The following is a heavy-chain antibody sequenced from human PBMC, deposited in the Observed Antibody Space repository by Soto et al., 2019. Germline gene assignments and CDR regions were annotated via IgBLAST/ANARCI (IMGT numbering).Heavy chain of an antibody. J-gene: IGHJ3*02. CDR2: ISAYNGNT. D-gene: IGHD6-19*01. V-gene: IGHV1-18*01. Sequence: GASVKVSCKASGYTFTSYGISWVRQAPGQGLEWMGWISAYNGNTNYAQKLQGRVTMTTDTSTSTAYMELRSLRSDDTAVYYCARDTLGYSSGWYGDDAFDIWGQGTMVT. CDR3: ARDTLGYSSGWYGDDAFDI. CDR1: GYTFTSYG.